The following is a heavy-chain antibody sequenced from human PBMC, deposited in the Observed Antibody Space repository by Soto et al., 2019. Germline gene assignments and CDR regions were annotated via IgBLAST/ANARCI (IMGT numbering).Heavy chain of an antibody. J-gene: IGHJ4*02. Sequence: GGSLRLSCAASGFTFDDYAMHWVRQAPGKCLEWVSGISWNSGSIGYADSVKGRFTISRDNAKNSLYLQMNSLRAEDTALYYCAKDSLYYYDSSGYHPLDYWGQGXLVTVYS. CDR3: AKDSLYYYDSSGYHPLDY. CDR1: GFTFDDYA. D-gene: IGHD3-22*01. CDR2: ISWNSGSI. V-gene: IGHV3-9*01.